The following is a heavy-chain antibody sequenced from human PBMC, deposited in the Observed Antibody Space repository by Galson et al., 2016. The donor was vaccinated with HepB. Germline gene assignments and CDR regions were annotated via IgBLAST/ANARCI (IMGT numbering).Heavy chain of an antibody. D-gene: IGHD6-19*01. Sequence: SETLSLTCAVYGGSFTGYFWSWIRQSPGKGLEWIGEIHHSGGANYNPSLKSRVTMSVDTSKKQFSLNLSSVTAADTAVYYCASPLGPSAFSSDHVDVWGQGITVIVSS. CDR1: GGSFTGYF. CDR3: ASPLGPSAFSSDHVDV. V-gene: IGHV4-34*01. J-gene: IGHJ6*02. CDR2: IHHSGGA.